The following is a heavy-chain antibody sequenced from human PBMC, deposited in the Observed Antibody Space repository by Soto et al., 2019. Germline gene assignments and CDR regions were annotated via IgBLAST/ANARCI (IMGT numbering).Heavy chain of an antibody. J-gene: IGHJ4*02. V-gene: IGHV1-18*01. CDR3: ARDYDIMTGSFDH. CDR1: GYTFISYG. D-gene: IGHD3-9*01. CDR2: ISDYNGHP. Sequence: QVQLVQSGAEVKKPGASVKVSCKASGYTFISYGISWVRQAPGQRLEWMGWISDYNGHPNYTQKFKGRVTMTIDTSTSTAYMELRSLRSADTAVYYCARDYDIMTGSFDHWGQGTLVTVSS.